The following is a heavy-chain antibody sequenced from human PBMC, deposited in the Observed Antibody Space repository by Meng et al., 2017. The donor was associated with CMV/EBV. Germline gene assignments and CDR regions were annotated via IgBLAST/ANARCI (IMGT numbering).Heavy chain of an antibody. D-gene: IGHD2-15*01. Sequence: GQRKQSGSGLLKSSESLSLTCAVYGGSFSGYYWCWIRQPPGKGLEWIGEINHSGSTNYNPSLKSRVTISVDTSKNQFSLKLSSVTAADTAVYYCASSLTYPDYWGQGTLVTVSS. V-gene: IGHV4-34*01. CDR1: GGSFSGYY. J-gene: IGHJ4*02. CDR3: ASSLTYPDY. CDR2: INHSGST.